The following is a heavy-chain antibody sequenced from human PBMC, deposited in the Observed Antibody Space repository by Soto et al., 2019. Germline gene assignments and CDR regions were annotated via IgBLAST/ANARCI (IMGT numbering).Heavy chain of an antibody. D-gene: IGHD6-19*01. J-gene: IGHJ4*02. CDR1: GFTFSDYY. CDR3: ARRLQWQLRPLDS. V-gene: IGHV3-11*01. Sequence: PVGSLRLSCAGSGFTFSDYYMTWIRQAPGKGLEWVSYINTLSSAIYYADSVKGRFTISRDNAKNSLYLQMNSLRAEDTAVYYCARRLQWQLRPLDSWGRGTLVTVSS. CDR2: INTLSSAI.